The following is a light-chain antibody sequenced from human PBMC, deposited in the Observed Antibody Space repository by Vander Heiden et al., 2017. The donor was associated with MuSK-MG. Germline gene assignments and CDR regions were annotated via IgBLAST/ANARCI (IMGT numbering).Light chain of an antibody. CDR1: QSVSSSY. Sequence: EIVLAQSPGTLSLSPGERATRSCRASQSVSSSYLAWYQQKPGQAPRLLIFGASSRATGIPDRFSGSGSGTDFTLTISRVEPEDFAVYYCQQYGRSPRVYTFGQGTKLQIK. V-gene: IGKV3-20*01. CDR3: QQYGRSPRVYT. J-gene: IGKJ2*01. CDR2: GAS.